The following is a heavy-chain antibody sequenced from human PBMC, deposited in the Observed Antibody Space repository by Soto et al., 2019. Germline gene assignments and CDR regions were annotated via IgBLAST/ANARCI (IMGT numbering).Heavy chain of an antibody. CDR3: ARAQKWRQLSLNVFDL. CDR2: ITGAGDGT. Sequence: EVQLVESGGGLVQPGGSLRLSCVASGFTIENSVMHWVRQTPGKGLMWVSRITGAGDGTLYADSVQGRFTISRDNAKNTVYLHMTGLRVEETAVYYCARAQKWRQLSLNVFDLWVQGTTVTVSS. CDR1: GFTIENSV. V-gene: IGHV3-74*01. J-gene: IGHJ3*01. D-gene: IGHD5-18*01.